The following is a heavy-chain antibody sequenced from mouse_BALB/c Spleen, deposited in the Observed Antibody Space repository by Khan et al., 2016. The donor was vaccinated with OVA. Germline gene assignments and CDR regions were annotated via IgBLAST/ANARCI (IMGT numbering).Heavy chain of an antibody. CDR1: GYSFTDYN. CDR2: IDTYNGGN. Sequence: EVQLQQSGPELVKPGASVKVSCKASGYSFTDYNMFWVKQSHGKSLEWIGYIDTYNGGNIYNQKFKGKATLTVDKSSSTAFMHLNSLTSEDSAVYYCALIYYYGSGFDYWGQGTTVTVSS. D-gene: IGHD1-1*01. V-gene: IGHV1S135*01. J-gene: IGHJ2*01. CDR3: ALIYYYGSGFDY.